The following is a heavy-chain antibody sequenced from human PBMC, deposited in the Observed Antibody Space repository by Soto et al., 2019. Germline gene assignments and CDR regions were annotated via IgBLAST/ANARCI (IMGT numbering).Heavy chain of an antibody. V-gene: IGHV1-3*01. J-gene: IGHJ4*02. CDR2: INVGDGNT. CDR1: GYPFTDYA. CDR3: ARVREPKWVSLPSYY. Sequence: GASVKVSCKASGYPFTDYAIHWARQAPGQSLEWTGWINVGDGNTAYSQKFHGRLTITRDTSANTVYMELRGLTSEDTAVYYCARVREPKWVSLPSYYWGRGTLVPVSS. D-gene: IGHD1-26*01.